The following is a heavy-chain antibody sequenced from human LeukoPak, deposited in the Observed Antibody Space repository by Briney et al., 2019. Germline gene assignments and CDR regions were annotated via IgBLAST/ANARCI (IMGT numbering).Heavy chain of an antibody. Sequence: GGSLRLSCAASEFTFSSYWMSWVRQAPGKGLEWVANIKQDGSEKYYVDSVKGRFTISRDNAKNSLYLQMNSLRAEGTAVYYCATIRNEGDYPDYWGQGTLVTVSS. CDR1: EFTFSSYW. J-gene: IGHJ4*02. D-gene: IGHD1-1*01. CDR2: IKQDGSEK. CDR3: ATIRNEGDYPDY. V-gene: IGHV3-7*01.